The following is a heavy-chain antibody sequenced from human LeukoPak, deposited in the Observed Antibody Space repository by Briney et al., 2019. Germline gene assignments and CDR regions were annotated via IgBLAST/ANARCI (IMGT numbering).Heavy chain of an antibody. CDR1: GFTFSSFA. D-gene: IGHD2-15*01. V-gene: IGHV3-7*03. J-gene: IGHJ4*02. Sequence: PGGSLRLSCAPSGFTFSSFAMSWVRQAPGKGLEWVANIKQDGSEKYYVDSVKGRFTISRDNAKNSLYLQMNSLRAEDTAVYYCGRVSESLVNGGVSWSFDNWGQGTLVTVSS. CDR3: GRVSESLVNGGVSWSFDN. CDR2: IKQDGSEK.